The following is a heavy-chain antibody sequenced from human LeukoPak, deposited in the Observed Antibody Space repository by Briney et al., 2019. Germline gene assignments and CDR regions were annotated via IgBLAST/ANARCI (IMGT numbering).Heavy chain of an antibody. D-gene: IGHD6-19*01. CDR2: INPSGGST. J-gene: IGHJ4*02. V-gene: IGHV1-46*01. Sequence: ASVKVSCKASGYTFTSYYMHWVRQAPGQGLEWMGIINPSGGSTSYAQKFQGRVTMTRDTSTSTVYMELRSLRSDDTAVYYCARGGTSGWRTPNDDYWGQGTLVTVSS. CDR1: GYTFTSYY. CDR3: ARGGTSGWRTPNDDY.